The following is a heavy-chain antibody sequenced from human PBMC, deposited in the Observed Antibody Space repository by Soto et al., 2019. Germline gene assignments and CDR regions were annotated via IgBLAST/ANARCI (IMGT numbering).Heavy chain of an antibody. CDR2: ITSNGGST. CDR1: GFTFSSYI. CDR3: ARVYNSWYDY. Sequence: EVQLVESGGGLVQPGGSLRLSCAASGFTFSSYIMHWVRQAPGKGLEYVSAITSNGGSTYYANSVKGRFTISRDNSKNRLVLQMASLRADDMAVYCCARVYNSWYDYWGQGTLVSVCS. V-gene: IGHV3-64*01. D-gene: IGHD6-13*01. J-gene: IGHJ4*02.